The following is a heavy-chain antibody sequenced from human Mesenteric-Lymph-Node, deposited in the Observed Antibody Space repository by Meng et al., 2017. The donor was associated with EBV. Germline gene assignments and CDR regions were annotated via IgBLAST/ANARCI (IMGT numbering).Heavy chain of an antibody. CDR2: NHAGKGNT. J-gene: IGHJ4*02. D-gene: IGHD1-26*01. CDR1: GCIFTTYA. V-gene: IGHV1-3*05. CDR3: ASGGAPKWELARPDF. Sequence: HVVKHAAEDEQPAASVKVSCQASGCIFTTYALHWVRRATVPRLEWMGWNHAGKGNTRYSHNFQDRVTIPIAISASTAYMQLSSLRSEDTAAYYCASGGAPKWELARPDFWGQGTLVTVSS.